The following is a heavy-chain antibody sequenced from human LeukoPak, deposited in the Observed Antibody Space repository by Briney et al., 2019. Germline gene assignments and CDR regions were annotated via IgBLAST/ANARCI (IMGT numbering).Heavy chain of an antibody. CDR1: GYTFTSYD. CDR3: ARDSSGYYLSAFDI. CDR2: INPNSGGT. J-gene: IGHJ3*02. Sequence: GASVKVSCKASGYTFTSYDINWVRQATGQGLEWMGWINPNSGGTNYAQKFQGRVTMTRDTSISTAYMELSRLRSDDTAVYYCARDSSGYYLSAFDIWGQGTMVTVSS. D-gene: IGHD3-22*01. V-gene: IGHV1-2*02.